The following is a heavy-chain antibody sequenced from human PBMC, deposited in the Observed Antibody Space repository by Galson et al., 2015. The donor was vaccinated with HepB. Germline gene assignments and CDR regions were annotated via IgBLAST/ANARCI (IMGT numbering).Heavy chain of an antibody. CDR3: ARRPYRGYYYYYYGMDV. D-gene: IGHD3-16*02. CDR2: INTNTGNP. CDR1: GYTFTSYA. J-gene: IGHJ6*02. Sequence: SPKPSCKASGYTFTSYAMNWVRQAPGQGLEWMGWINTNTGNPTYAQGFTGRFVFSLDTSVSTAYLQISSLKAEDTAVYYCARRPYRGYYYYYYGMDVWGPGTTVTVSS. V-gene: IGHV7-4-1*02.